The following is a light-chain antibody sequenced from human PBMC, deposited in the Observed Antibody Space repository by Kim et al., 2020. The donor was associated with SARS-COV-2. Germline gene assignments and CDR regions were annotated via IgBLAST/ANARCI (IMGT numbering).Light chain of an antibody. Sequence: AAGGDRATLTCRASQNISNYLAWFQLKPGKAPKLLIYAASALQPGVPSRFSGSGSGTDFTLTVTSLQPEDVATYYCQKCDSAPWTFGQGTKVDIK. J-gene: IGKJ1*01. CDR2: AAS. CDR3: QKCDSAPWT. CDR1: QNISNY. V-gene: IGKV1-27*01.